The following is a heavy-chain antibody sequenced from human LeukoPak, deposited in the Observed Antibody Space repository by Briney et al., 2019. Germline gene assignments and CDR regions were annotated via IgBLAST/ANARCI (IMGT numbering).Heavy chain of an antibody. CDR2: INHSGST. Sequence: SETLSLTCAVYGGSFSDYYWNWIRQPPGKGLEWIGEINHSGSTNYNPSLKSRVTISVDTSKNQFSLRLSSVTAADTAVYYCAGGGLSYYYGSSSFDYWGQGTLVTVSS. CDR3: AGGGLSYYYGSSSFDY. V-gene: IGHV4-34*01. CDR1: GGSFSDYY. J-gene: IGHJ4*02. D-gene: IGHD3-10*01.